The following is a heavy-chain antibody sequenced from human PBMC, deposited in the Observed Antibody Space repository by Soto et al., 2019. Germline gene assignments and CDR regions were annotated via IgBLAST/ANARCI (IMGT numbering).Heavy chain of an antibody. CDR2: INHSGST. D-gene: IGHD2-2*02. J-gene: IGHJ4*02. V-gene: IGHV4-34*01. CDR3: ARVDPNDCSSTSCYNGLSSSWYSDDY. CDR1: GGSFSGYY. Sequence: QVQLQQWGAGLLKPSETLSLTCAVYGGSFSGYYWSWIRQPPGKGLEWIGEINHSGSTNYNPSLKSRVTISVDPSKNQFSLKLSSVTAADTAVYYCARVDPNDCSSTSCYNGLSSSWYSDDYWGQGTLVTVSS.